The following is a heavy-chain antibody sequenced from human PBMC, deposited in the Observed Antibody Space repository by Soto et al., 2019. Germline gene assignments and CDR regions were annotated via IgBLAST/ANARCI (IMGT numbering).Heavy chain of an antibody. CDR3: ARKTTVTTSFDY. V-gene: IGHV4-31*03. CDR2: IYYSGST. J-gene: IGHJ4*02. D-gene: IGHD4-17*01. Sequence: QVQLQESGPGLVKPSQTLSLTCTVSGGSISSGGYYWSWIRQHPGKGLELIGYIYYSGSTYYNPSLKSRVTISVDTSKNQFSLKLSSVTAADTAVYYCARKTTVTTSFDYWGQGTLVTVSS. CDR1: GGSISSGGYY.